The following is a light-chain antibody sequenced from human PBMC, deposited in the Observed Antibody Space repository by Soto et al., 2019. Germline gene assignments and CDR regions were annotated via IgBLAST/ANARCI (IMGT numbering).Light chain of an antibody. CDR1: NSDVGSYNF. CDR3: CSYAGSGTYV. J-gene: IGLJ1*01. CDR2: EGN. Sequence: ALTQCASVSGSPGQSITISCAGTNSDVGSYNFVSWLQQHAGKAPKLMIYEGNKRPSGVSNRFSGSKSGNTASLTISGLQTEDEADYYCCSYAGSGTYVFGTGTKVTVL. V-gene: IGLV2-23*01.